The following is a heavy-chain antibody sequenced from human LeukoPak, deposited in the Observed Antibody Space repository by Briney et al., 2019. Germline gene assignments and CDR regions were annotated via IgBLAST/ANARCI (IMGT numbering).Heavy chain of an antibody. Sequence: GGSLRLSCAASGFTFSSYWMHWVRQAPGKGLVWVSRINSVGSTTDYADSVKGRFTISRDNAKNSLYLQMNSLRAEDTAVYYCATGRDSSSWDYWGQGTLVTVSS. D-gene: IGHD6-13*01. J-gene: IGHJ4*02. CDR1: GFTFSSYW. V-gene: IGHV3-74*01. CDR2: INSVGSTT. CDR3: ATGRDSSSWDY.